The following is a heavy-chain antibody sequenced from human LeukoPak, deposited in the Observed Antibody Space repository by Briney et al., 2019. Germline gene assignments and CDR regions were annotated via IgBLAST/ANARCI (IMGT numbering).Heavy chain of an antibody. CDR1: GFTFSSYG. CDR2: IRYDGSNK. D-gene: IGHD1-26*01. V-gene: IGHV3-30*02. CDR3: AKDRSNSGSYPGFFDY. Sequence: GGSLRLSCAASGFTFSSYGMHWVRQAPGKGLEWVAFIRYDGSNKYYADSVKGRFTISRDNSKNTLYLQMNSLRAEDTAVYYCAKDRSNSGSYPGFFDYWGQGTLVTVSP. J-gene: IGHJ4*02.